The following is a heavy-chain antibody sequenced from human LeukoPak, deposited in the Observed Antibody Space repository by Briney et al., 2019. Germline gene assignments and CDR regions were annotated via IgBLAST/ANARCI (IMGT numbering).Heavy chain of an antibody. D-gene: IGHD3-10*01. Sequence: GGSLRLSCAASGFTFSSYAMTWVRQAPGKWLEWVSAVSNSGDSTYYADPVKGRFTISRDNSKNTLYLQMNSLRAEDTAIYYCAKVHRAYDYDSGSYYDSGFDYWGQGTLVTVSS. CDR1: GFTFSSYA. CDR3: AKVHRAYDYDSGSYYDSGFDY. J-gene: IGHJ4*02. V-gene: IGHV3-23*01. CDR2: VSNSGDST.